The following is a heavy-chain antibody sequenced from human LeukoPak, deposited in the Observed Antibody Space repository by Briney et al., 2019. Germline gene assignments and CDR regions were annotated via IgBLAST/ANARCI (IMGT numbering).Heavy chain of an antibody. Sequence: GGSLRLSCAASGFTFSSYAMSWVRQAPGKGLEWVSGVSGSGGSTYYADSVKGRCTISRDNSKNTLYLQMHSLRGEDTAVYFCAKDLRSGYDYYYYAMDVWGQGTTVTVSS. V-gene: IGHV3-23*01. CDR3: AKDLRSGYDYYYYAMDV. CDR1: GFTFSSYA. D-gene: IGHD5-12*01. J-gene: IGHJ6*02. CDR2: VSGSGGST.